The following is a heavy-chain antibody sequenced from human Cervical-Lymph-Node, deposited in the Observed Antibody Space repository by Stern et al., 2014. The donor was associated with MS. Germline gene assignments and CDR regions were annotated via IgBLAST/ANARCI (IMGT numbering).Heavy chain of an antibody. J-gene: IGHJ5*02. Sequence: QVQLVESGGGLVKTGGSLRLSCAASGFTFSAFYMTWMRQAPGKGLEWVSYISTTGSTTYYADSVKGRFTISRDNAKNSVSLQMNSLRVEDTAVYYCVRSGAGNWFDPWGQGTLVTVSS. V-gene: IGHV3-11*01. D-gene: IGHD3-10*01. CDR2: ISTTGSTT. CDR3: VRSGAGNWFDP. CDR1: GFTFSAFY.